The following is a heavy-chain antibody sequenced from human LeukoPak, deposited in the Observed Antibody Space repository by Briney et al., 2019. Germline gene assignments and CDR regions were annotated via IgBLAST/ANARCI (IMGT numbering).Heavy chain of an antibody. V-gene: IGHV4-39*01. CDR2: IYYSGST. D-gene: IGHD3-22*01. CDR3: ATAYDSSGIGAFDI. Sequence: PSETLSLTCTVSGGSISSSSYYWGWIRQPPGKGLEWIGSIYYSGSTYYNPSLKSRVTISVDTSKNQFSLKLSSVTAADTAVYYCATAYDSSGIGAFDIWGQATMVTVSS. CDR1: GGSISSSSYY. J-gene: IGHJ3*02.